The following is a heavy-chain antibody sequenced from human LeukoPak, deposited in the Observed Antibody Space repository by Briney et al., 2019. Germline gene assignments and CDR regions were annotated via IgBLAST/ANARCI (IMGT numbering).Heavy chain of an antibody. CDR3: ASLLSSATRWNY. CDR1: GFRFSINW. V-gene: IGHV3-7*01. J-gene: IGHJ4*02. D-gene: IGHD3-16*01. Sequence: PGGSLRLSCATSGFRFSINWMSWVRQAPGKGLEWVATMDQDGSSIHYIDSVKGRFTISRDNAKNSLFLQMNSLRVEDTGVHYCASLLSSATRWNYWGQGVLVTVSS. CDR2: MDQDGSSI.